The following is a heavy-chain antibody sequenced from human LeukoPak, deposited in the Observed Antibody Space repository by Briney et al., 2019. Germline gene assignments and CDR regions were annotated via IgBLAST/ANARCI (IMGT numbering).Heavy chain of an antibody. CDR1: GFTFSSYA. Sequence: GRSLRLSCAASGFTFSSYAMHWVRQAPGKGLEWVAVISYDGSNKYYADSVKGRFTISRDNSKNTLYLQMNSLRAEDTAVYYCARGPPGYYYYCMDVWGKGTTVTVSS. J-gene: IGHJ6*03. CDR2: ISYDGSNK. CDR3: ARGPPGYYYYCMDV. V-gene: IGHV3-30*04.